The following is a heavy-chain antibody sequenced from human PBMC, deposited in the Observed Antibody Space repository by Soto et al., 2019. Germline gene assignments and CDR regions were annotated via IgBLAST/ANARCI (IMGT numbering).Heavy chain of an antibody. V-gene: IGHV1-18*01. CDR3: ARDFKTLWFGELTFTTFDY. J-gene: IGHJ4*02. CDR1: GYTFTSYG. Sequence: ASVKVSCKASGYTFTSYGISWVRQAPGQGLDWMGWISAYNGNTNYAQKLQGRVTMTTDTSTSTAYMELRSLRSDDTAVYYCARDFKTLWFGELTFTTFDYWGQGTLVTVSS. D-gene: IGHD3-10*01. CDR2: ISAYNGNT.